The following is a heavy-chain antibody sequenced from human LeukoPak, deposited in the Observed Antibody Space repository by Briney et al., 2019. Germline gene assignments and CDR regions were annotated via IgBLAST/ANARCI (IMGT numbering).Heavy chain of an antibody. Sequence: GGSLRLSRAASGFTFSNAWMSWVRQAPGKGLEWVGRIKSKTDGGTTDYAAPVKGRFTISRDDSKNTLYLQMNSLKTEDTAVYYCTTRFVVVPAAREDYWGQGTLVTVSS. CDR2: IKSKTDGGTT. CDR1: GFTFSNAW. J-gene: IGHJ4*02. D-gene: IGHD2-2*01. V-gene: IGHV3-15*01. CDR3: TTRFVVVPAAREDY.